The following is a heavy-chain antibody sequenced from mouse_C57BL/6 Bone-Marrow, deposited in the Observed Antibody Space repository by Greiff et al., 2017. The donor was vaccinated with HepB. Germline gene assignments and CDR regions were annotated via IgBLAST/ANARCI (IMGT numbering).Heavy chain of an antibody. Sequence: DVKLQESGPGLVKPSQSLSLTCSVTGYSITSGYYWNWIRQFPGNKLEWMGYISYDGSNNYNPSLKNRISITRDTSKNQFFLKLNSVTTEDTATYYCARAANWEEAYYFDYCGQGTTLTVSS. D-gene: IGHD4-1*01. CDR1: GYSITSGYY. V-gene: IGHV3-6*01. CDR2: ISYDGSN. J-gene: IGHJ2*01. CDR3: ARAANWEEAYYFDY.